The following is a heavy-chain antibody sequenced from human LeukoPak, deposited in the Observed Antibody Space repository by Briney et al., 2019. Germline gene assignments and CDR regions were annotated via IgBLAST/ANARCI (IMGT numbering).Heavy chain of an antibody. V-gene: IGHV4-59*01. CDR3: ARGERLGPDI. Sequence: PSETLSLTCTVSGGSISGYYWSWIWQPPGKGLERIGYIYYSGSINYNPSLKSRVSISVDTSKNQFSLKLSSVTAADTAVYYCARGERLGPDIWGQGTMVTVSS. CDR2: IYYSGSI. J-gene: IGHJ3*02. D-gene: IGHD3-16*01. CDR1: GGSISGYY.